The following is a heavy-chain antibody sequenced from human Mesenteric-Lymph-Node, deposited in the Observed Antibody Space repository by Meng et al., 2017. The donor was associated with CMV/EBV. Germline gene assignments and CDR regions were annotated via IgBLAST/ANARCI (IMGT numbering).Heavy chain of an antibody. CDR3: ARRGNYDSDYSEY. Sequence: QFQTQEAGPGRVKPSETLSLSCIVSGDSISNSTYYWTWIRQPPGKGLEWIGSVHHSGTTYYNPSLKGRLTISVDTSANLFSLRLTTVTAADTATYYCARRGNYDSDYSEYWGQGTLVTVSS. D-gene: IGHD3-22*01. CDR1: GDSISNSTYY. V-gene: IGHV4-39*01. J-gene: IGHJ4*02. CDR2: VHHSGTT.